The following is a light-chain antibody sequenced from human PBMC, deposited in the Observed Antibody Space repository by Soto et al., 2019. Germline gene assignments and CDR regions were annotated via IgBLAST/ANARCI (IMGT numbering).Light chain of an antibody. CDR1: SRDVGGYNF. V-gene: IGLV2-14*01. J-gene: IGLJ1*01. CDR3: SSYTSSNTPYV. CDR2: EVS. Sequence: QSVLTQPASVSGSPGPSITICCTGTSRDVGGYNFVSWYQHPPGKAPKLMIYEVSHRPSGVSDRFSGSKSDNTASLTISGLQAEDGADYYCSSYTSSNTPYVFGTGTKVTVL.